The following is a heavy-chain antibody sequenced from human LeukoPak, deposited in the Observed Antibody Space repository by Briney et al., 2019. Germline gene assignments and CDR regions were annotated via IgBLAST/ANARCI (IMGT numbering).Heavy chain of an antibody. J-gene: IGHJ4*02. CDR3: AKDLVAYYYDSSGIDY. CDR1: GFSFSDYY. Sequence: GGSLRLSCAASGFSFSDYYMSWIRQAPGKGLEWVSHISSSSTTIYYADSVKGRFTISRDNSKNSLYLQMNSLRAEDTAVYYCAKDLVAYYYDSSGIDYWGQGTLVTVSS. CDR2: ISSSSTTI. D-gene: IGHD3-22*01. V-gene: IGHV3-11*01.